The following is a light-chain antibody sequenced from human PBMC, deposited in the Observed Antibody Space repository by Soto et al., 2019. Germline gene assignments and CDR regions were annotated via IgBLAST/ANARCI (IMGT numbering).Light chain of an antibody. J-gene: IGKJ2*01. CDR1: QFIITY. CDR3: QQSYSGPYT. V-gene: IGKV1-39*01. CDR2: GAS. Sequence: DIQMTHYPYSLSASVGDRVTITCRASQFIITYLNWYQEKPGKAPKLLIYGASTLQSVVPSRFSGSGSGTDFTLPITILQVDDFATYSCQQSYSGPYTFGHGTTLEIK.